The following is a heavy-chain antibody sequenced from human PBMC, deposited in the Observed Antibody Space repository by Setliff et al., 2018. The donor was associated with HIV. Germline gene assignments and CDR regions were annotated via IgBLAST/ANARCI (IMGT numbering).Heavy chain of an antibody. CDR1: GYTFTSYG. Sequence: GASVKVSCKASGYTFTSYGISWVRQAPGQGLEWMGWISDYNGNTNYAQKLQGRVTMTTDTSTSTAYIGLRSLRSDDTAVYYCARDRGRYGDYRDFDYWGQGALVTVSS. V-gene: IGHV1-18*01. D-gene: IGHD4-17*01. CDR2: ISDYNGNT. CDR3: ARDRGRYGDYRDFDY. J-gene: IGHJ4*02.